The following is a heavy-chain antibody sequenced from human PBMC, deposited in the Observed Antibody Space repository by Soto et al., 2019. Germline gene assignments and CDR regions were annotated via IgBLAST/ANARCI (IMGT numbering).Heavy chain of an antibody. Sequence: GASVKVSCKASGYTFTSYAMHWVRQAPGQRLEWMGWINAGNGNTKYSQKFQGRVTTTRDTSASTAYMELSSLRSEDTAVYYCARNGGNSFSYYYYGMDVWGQGTTVTVSS. J-gene: IGHJ6*02. D-gene: IGHD2-21*02. CDR2: INAGNGNT. CDR1: GYTFTSYA. CDR3: ARNGGNSFSYYYYGMDV. V-gene: IGHV1-3*01.